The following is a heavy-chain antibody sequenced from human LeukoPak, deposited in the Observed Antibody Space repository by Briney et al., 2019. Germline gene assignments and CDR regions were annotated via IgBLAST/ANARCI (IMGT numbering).Heavy chain of an antibody. Sequence: PGGSLRLSCAASGFTFSSYAMSWVGQAPGKGPEGVSAISGSGGSTYYADSVKGRFTISRDNSKNTLYLQMNSLRAEDTAVYYCAKDGGIAVAARFDYWGQGTLVSVSS. CDR2: ISGSGGST. D-gene: IGHD6-19*01. CDR3: AKDGGIAVAARFDY. CDR1: GFTFSSYA. V-gene: IGHV3-23*01. J-gene: IGHJ4*02.